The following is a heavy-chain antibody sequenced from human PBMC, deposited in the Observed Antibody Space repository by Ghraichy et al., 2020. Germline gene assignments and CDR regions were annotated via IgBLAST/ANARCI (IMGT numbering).Heavy chain of an antibody. D-gene: IGHD3-22*01. CDR1: GFTFSRYG. CDR2: ISYDGSKK. CDR3: AKERLTSGYYSFRGDYYGMDV. J-gene: IGHJ6*02. Sequence: LSLTYAASGFTFSRYGMHWVRQAPGKGLEWVAVISYDGSKKNYADSVKGRFTISRDNSKNTLYVQMNSLRAEDTAVYYCAKERLTSGYYSFRGDYYGMDVWGQGTTVTVSS. V-gene: IGHV3-30*18.